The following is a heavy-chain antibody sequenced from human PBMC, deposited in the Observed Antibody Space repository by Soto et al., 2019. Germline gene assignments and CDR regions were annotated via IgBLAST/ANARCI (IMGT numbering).Heavy chain of an antibody. CDR2: ISHYGFT. CDR3: AKDRGTRRGAFDV. Sequence: PSETLSLTCAVSGVSISSGAYSWSWIRQPPGKGLEWIGYISHYGFTYFSPSLKSRVSISVDKSKNQVSLKLSSVTAADTAVYYCAKDRGTRRGAFDVWGQGTMVTVSS. CDR1: GVSISSGAYS. D-gene: IGHD3-10*01. J-gene: IGHJ3*01. V-gene: IGHV4-30-2*01.